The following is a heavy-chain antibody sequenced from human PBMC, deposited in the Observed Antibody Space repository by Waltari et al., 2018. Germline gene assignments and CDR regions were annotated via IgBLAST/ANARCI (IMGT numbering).Heavy chain of an antibody. Sequence: QVHLVQSGAEMKKPGASVSVSCKASGYTFTSYTITWVRQAPGQGLEWMGWINTLTGNPDYAKNLQGRVTMTADTSTDTAYMELSNLSSDDSAVYYCGRVGVQSGADYWGQGTLVTVSS. D-gene: IGHD3-10*01. CDR3: GRVGVQSGADY. V-gene: IGHV1-18*01. CDR2: INTLTGNP. J-gene: IGHJ4*02. CDR1: GYTFTSYT.